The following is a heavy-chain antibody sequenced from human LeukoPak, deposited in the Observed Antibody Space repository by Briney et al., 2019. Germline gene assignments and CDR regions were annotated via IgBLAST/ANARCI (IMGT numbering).Heavy chain of an antibody. CDR1: GFTFRSYG. CDR2: ISTGSTTI. D-gene: IGHD4/OR15-4a*01. V-gene: IGHV3-48*01. CDR3: ASLTPDGEEVVDY. J-gene: IGHJ4*02. Sequence: GGSLRLSCAVSGFTFRSYGMNWVRQAPGKGLEWVSYISTGSTTISYADSVKGRFTISRDNAKSSLYLEMNSLRAEDTAVYYCASLTPDGEEVVDYWGQGTLVTVSS.